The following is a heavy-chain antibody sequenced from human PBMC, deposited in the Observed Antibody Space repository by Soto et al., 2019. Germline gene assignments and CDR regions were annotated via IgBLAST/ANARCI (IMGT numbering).Heavy chain of an antibody. CDR3: EKNLIGGRLQSTFDL. D-gene: IGHD3-22*01. CDR1: GFSFGTYT. CDR2: LSDSVGTT. V-gene: IGHV3-23*01. Sequence: PGGSLRLSCAVSGFSFGTYTVNWVRQAPGMGLEWVSGLSDSVGTTHYAYSVKGRFTISRDKSKNTLYLQMNNLRAEDTAVYYCEKNLIGGRLQSTFDLWGQGTQVTVSS. J-gene: IGHJ4*02.